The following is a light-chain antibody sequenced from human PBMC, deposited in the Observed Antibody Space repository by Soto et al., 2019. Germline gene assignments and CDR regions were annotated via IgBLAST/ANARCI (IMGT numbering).Light chain of an antibody. J-gene: IGKJ1*01. CDR3: HQRQSWPRT. CDR1: QYINTR. CDR2: QTS. V-gene: IGKV3-11*01. Sequence: EIVLTQSPATLSSFPGDRVTLSCRASQYINTRVAWYQHRPGQAPRLLIYQTSLSAAGIPARFSASGSGTDFALTISDVQPEDFALYYCHQRQSWPRTCGQGTKVDI.